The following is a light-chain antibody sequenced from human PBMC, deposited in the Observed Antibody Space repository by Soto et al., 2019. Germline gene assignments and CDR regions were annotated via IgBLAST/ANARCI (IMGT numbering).Light chain of an antibody. J-gene: IGKJ5*01. Sequence: EIVMTQSPATLSVSPGERATLSCRASQSVNSNYLAWYQQKPGQAPSLLIYGISKRATDIPDRFSGSGSGTEFTLTISSLQPEDFATYCCQQHGQWPITFGRGTRLEIK. CDR3: QQHGQWPIT. CDR2: GIS. V-gene: IGKV3D-15*01. CDR1: QSVNSN.